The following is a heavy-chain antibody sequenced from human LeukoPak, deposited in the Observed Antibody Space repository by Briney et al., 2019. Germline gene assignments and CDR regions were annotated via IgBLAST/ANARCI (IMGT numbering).Heavy chain of an antibody. CDR1: GFTFSSYG. CDR2: ISYDGSNK. CDR3: ACRGWNVGY. J-gene: IGHJ4*02. Sequence: GGSLRLSCAAAGFTFSSYGMHWVRQAPGKGLEWVAVISYDGSNKYYADSVKGRLTISRDNSKNTLYLKMNSLRAEDTAVYYCACRGWNVGYWGQGTLVTVSS. D-gene: IGHD3-10*01. V-gene: IGHV3-30*03.